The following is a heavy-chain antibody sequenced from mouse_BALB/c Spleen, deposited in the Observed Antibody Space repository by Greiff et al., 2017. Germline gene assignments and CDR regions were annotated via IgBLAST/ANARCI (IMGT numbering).Heavy chain of an antibody. D-gene: IGHD1-1*01. CDR2: ISSGSSTI. V-gene: IGHV5-17*02. CDR3: ARKGSYYGSSYFDY. Sequence: DVKLVESGGGLVQPGGSRKLSCAASGFTFSSFGMHWVRQAPEKGLEWVAYISSGSSTIYYADTVKGRFTISRDNPKNTLFLQMTSLRSEDTAMYYCARKGSYYGSSYFDYWGQGTTLTVSS. CDR1: GFTFSSFG. J-gene: IGHJ2*01.